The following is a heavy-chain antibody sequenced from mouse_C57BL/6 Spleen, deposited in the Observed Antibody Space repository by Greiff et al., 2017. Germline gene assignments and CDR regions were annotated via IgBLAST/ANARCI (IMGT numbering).Heavy chain of an antibody. V-gene: IGHV1-69*01. CDR3: ARGRNHYAMDY. CDR2: IDPSDSYT. Sequence: QVQLQQPGAELVMPGASVKLSCKASGYTFTSYWMHWVKQRPGQGLEWIGEIDPSDSYTNYNQKFKGKSTLTVDKSSSTAYMQLSSLTSEDSAVYYCARGRNHYAMDYWGQGTSVTVSS. J-gene: IGHJ4*01. CDR1: GYTFTSYW.